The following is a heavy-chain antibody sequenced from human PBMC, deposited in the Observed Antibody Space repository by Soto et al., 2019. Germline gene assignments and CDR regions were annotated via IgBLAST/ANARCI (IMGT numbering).Heavy chain of an antibody. CDR3: ARYRREAVAGYTLDN. V-gene: IGHV4-59*01. CDR2: VYNSGST. Sequence: TLSLTCTVSGGSISSNYWTWIRQPPGKGLEWIGYVYNSGSTNYNPSLKSRVTISEDTSKSQFSLKVNSMTAADTAVYYCARYRREAVAGYTLDNWGQGILVTV. CDR1: GGSISSNY. J-gene: IGHJ4*02. D-gene: IGHD6-13*01.